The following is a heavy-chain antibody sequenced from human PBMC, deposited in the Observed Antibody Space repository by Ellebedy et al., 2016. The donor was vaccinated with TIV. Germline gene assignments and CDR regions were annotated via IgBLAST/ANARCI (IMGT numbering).Heavy chain of an antibody. D-gene: IGHD3-3*01. CDR1: GFTFSSYG. CDR2: IWYDGSNK. V-gene: IGHV3-33*08. Sequence: GESLKISCAASGFTFSSYGMHWVRQAPGKGLGWVAVIWYDGSNKYYADSVKGRFTISRDNSKNTLYLQMNSLRAEDTAVYYCARDIRGWGLRFLEWSPYYYYGMDVWGQGTTVTVSS. CDR3: ARDIRGWGLRFLEWSPYYYYGMDV. J-gene: IGHJ6*02.